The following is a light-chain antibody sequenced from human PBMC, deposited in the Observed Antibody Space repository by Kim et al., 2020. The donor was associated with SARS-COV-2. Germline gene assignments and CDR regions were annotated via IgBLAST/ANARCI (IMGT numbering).Light chain of an antibody. CDR3: MQGTHWPFT. Sequence: PASISCMSSQSFVDSDGKIYLNWFHQRPGQSPRRLIYKVSTRDSGVPDRFSGSGSGTDFTLHISRVESEDVGIYYCMQGTHWPFTFGPGTKVDIK. V-gene: IGKV2-30*01. CDR1: QSFVDSDGKIY. J-gene: IGKJ3*01. CDR2: KVS.